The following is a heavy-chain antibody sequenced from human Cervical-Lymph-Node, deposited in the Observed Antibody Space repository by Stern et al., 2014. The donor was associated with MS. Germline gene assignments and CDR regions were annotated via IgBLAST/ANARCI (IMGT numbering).Heavy chain of an antibody. CDR3: AHLDRITLFGVVYFFDY. D-gene: IGHD3-3*01. J-gene: IGHJ4*02. CDR2: IYWDDEK. Sequence: QVTLKESGPTLVKPTQTLTLTCSFSGFSLSTSGVGVGWIRQPPGKALEWLALIYWDDEKRYTPSLKTRLTITKDTSKNQVVLTLSNLDPVDTATYYCAHLDRITLFGVVYFFDYWGQGTLVTVSS. V-gene: IGHV2-5*02. CDR1: GFSLSTSGVG.